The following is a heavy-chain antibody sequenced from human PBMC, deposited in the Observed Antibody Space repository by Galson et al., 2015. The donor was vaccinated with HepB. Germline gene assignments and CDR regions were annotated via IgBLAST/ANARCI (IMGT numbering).Heavy chain of an antibody. J-gene: IGHJ6*02. V-gene: IGHV4-30-4*01. CDR2: IYFSGLT. CDR3: ARDLGAAAGYYYGIDV. CDR1: GGSINSDDSY. Sequence: LSLTCTVSGGSINSDDSYWSWVRQPPGKGLEWIGYIYFSGLTYNSPALKSRVTISVDTSKNQFSLKLSSVTAADTTVYYCARDLGAAAGYYYGIDVWGQGTTVTVSS. D-gene: IGHD6-13*01.